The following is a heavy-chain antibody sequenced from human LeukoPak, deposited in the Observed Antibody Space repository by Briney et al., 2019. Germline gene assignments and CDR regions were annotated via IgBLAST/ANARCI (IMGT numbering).Heavy chain of an antibody. CDR2: ISSSSSYI. CDR3: ARVHYGDYPYYFDY. V-gene: IGHV3-21*01. D-gene: IGHD4-17*01. J-gene: IGHJ4*02. Sequence: GGSLRLSCAASGFTFSSYGMSWVRQAPGKGLEWVSSISSSSSYIYYADSVKGRFTISRDNAKNSLYLQMNSLRAEDTAVYYCARVHYGDYPYYFDYWGQGTLVTVSS. CDR1: GFTFSSYG.